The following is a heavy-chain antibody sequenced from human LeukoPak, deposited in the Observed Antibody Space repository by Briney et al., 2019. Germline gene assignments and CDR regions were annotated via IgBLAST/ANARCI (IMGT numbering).Heavy chain of an antibody. CDR2: ISGSGGAT. D-gene: IGHD3-22*01. V-gene: IGHV3-23*01. CDR3: AKDRYNYDSSGHFDY. J-gene: IGHJ4*02. CDR1: GFTFSTYA. Sequence: PGGSLRLSCAASGFTFSTYAMHWVRQPPGKGLEWVSAISGSGGATYHADADSVKGRFIISRDNSKNTLYLQINSLRVEDTAVYYCAKDRYNYDSSGHFDYWGQGTLVTVSS.